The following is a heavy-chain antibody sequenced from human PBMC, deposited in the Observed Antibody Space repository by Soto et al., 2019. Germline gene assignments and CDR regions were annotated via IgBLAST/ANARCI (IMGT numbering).Heavy chain of an antibody. J-gene: IGHJ6*02. V-gene: IGHV4-30-4*08. CDR1: GGSISSDDYY. CDR2: IYSNGNT. CDR3: ARATTVTSSFFYYGLDV. Sequence: QVQLQESGPGLVKPSQTLSLTCTVSGGSISSDDYYWSWIRQPPGKGLEWIGHIYSNGNTYYNPTLKSRLTMSLDTSQNQFSLHLTSVIAADSALYFSARATTVTSSFFYYGLDVWGQGTTVTVSS. D-gene: IGHD4-17*01.